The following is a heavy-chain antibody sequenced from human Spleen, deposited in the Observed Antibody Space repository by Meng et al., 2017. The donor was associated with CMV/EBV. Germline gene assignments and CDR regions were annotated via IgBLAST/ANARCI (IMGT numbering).Heavy chain of an antibody. V-gene: IGHV1-69*16. CDR1: GGTFSSYT. Sequence: SVKVSCKASGGTFSSYTISWVRQAPGQGLEWMGRIIPILGIANYAQKFQGRVTITTDESTSTAYMDLSSLRSEDTAVYYCVRDRVYGYSTTSMYFDYWGQGTLVTVSS. J-gene: IGHJ4*02. D-gene: IGHD6-13*01. CDR3: VRDRVYGYSTTSMYFDY. CDR2: IIPILGIA.